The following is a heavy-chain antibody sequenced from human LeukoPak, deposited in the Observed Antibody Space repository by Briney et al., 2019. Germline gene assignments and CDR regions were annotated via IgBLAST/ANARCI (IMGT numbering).Heavy chain of an antibody. CDR1: AFTFSTYW. J-gene: IGHJ4*01. D-gene: IGHD3-3*01. V-gene: IGHV3-7*03. CDR3: ARGSAWDPDY. Sequence: GGSLRLSCAASAFTFSTYWMSWVRQAPGKGLKWVANIRPDGSEGYYVDSMKGRFTISRDNAKNSLYLQINSLRVEDTAVYYCARGSAWDPDYWGQGTLVTVSS. CDR2: IRPDGSEG.